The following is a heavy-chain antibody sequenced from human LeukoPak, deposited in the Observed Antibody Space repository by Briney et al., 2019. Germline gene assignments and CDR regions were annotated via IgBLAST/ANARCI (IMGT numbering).Heavy chain of an antibody. CDR1: GGSFSGYY. J-gene: IGHJ5*02. D-gene: IGHD2-8*02. CDR2: INHSGST. Sequence: SETLSLTCAVYGGSFSGYYWSWIRQPPGKGLEWIGEINHSGSTNYNPSLKSRVTISVDTSKNQFSLKLSSVTAADTAVYYCARAPIVLVVYASGGRLDPWGQGTLVTVSS. CDR3: ARAPIVLVVYASGGRLDP. V-gene: IGHV4-34*01.